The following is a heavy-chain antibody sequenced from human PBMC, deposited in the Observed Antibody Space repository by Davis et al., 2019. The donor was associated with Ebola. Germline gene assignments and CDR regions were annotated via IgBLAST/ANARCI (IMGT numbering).Heavy chain of an antibody. D-gene: IGHD1-26*01. CDR1: GFTFSSYW. CDR3: ARVGYSGSYLLRSDYFDY. Sequence: GESLKISCAASGFTFSSYWMHWVRQAPGKELVWVSRINSDGSSTSYADSVKGRFTISRDNAKNSLYLQMNSLRAEDTAVYYCARVGYSGSYLLRSDYFDYWGQGTLVTVSS. V-gene: IGHV3-74*01. CDR2: INSDGSST. J-gene: IGHJ4*02.